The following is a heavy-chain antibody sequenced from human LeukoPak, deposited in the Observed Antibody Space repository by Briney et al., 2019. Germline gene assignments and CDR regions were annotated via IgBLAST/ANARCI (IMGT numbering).Heavy chain of an antibody. V-gene: IGHV3-64*01. CDR3: GRLSGWYWLDN. D-gene: IGHD6-19*01. Sequence: GGSLRLSCAASGYTFRSYAMQWVRQAPGKGLEYVSAISSDGRITHYANSVEGRFTISRDNSKNTLYLQMGSLTADDMAMYYCGRLSGWYWLDNWGQGTLVTVSS. J-gene: IGHJ4*02. CDR2: ISSDGRIT. CDR1: GYTFRSYA.